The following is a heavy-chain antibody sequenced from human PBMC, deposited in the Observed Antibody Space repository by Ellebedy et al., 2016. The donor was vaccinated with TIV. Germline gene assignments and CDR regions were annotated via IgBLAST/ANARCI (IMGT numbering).Heavy chain of an antibody. J-gene: IGHJ6*02. CDR3: ARLNVDAGMGCYTYGLDV. CDR1: GFSLSTSGMC. V-gene: IGHV2-70*11. CDR2: IDWDDDT. Sequence: SGPTLVKPTPTLTLTCTFSGFSLSTSGMCVSWIRQPPGKALEWLARIDWDDDTYYSTSLKTRLTISKDTSKNQVVLRMTNMDPVDTATYYCARLNVDAGMGCYTYGLDVWGQGTTVSVSS. D-gene: IGHD2-15*01.